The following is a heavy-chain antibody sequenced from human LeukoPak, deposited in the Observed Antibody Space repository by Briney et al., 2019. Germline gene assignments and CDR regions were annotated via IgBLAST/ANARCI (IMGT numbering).Heavy chain of an antibody. V-gene: IGHV3-48*04. CDR2: IGSSGTTV. CDR1: GFTFSSYS. Sequence: GGSLRLSCTASGFTFSSYSMNWVRQAPGKGLEWVSYIGSSGTTVAYADSVKGRFTISRDNAKNSLYLQMNSLRAEDTAVYYCVRVSGSSGWYGGDFDYWGQGTLVTVSS. J-gene: IGHJ4*02. D-gene: IGHD6-19*01. CDR3: VRVSGSSGWYGGDFDY.